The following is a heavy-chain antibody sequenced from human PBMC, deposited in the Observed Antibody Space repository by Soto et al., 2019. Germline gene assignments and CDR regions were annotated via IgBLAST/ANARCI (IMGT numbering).Heavy chain of an antibody. CDR3: AKMAGGYDY. J-gene: IGHJ4*02. Sequence: RLSCAASGFTFSSYGMHWVRQAPGKGLEWVAVISYDGSNKYYADSVKGRFTISRDNSKNTLYLQMNSLRAEDTAVYYCAKMAGGYDYWGQGTLVTVSS. D-gene: IGHD3-10*01. V-gene: IGHV3-30*18. CDR2: ISYDGSNK. CDR1: GFTFSSYG.